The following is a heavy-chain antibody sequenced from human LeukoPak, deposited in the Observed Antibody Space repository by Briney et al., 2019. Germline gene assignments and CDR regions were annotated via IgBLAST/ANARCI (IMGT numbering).Heavy chain of an antibody. J-gene: IGHJ4*02. CDR1: GFTFSNAW. V-gene: IGHV3-15*01. CDR2: IKSKTDGGTT. Sequence: PGGSLRLSCAASGFTFSNAWMSWVRQAPGKGRGWVGRIKSKTDGGTTDYAAPVKGRFTISRDDSKNTLYLQINSLKTEHTAVYYCTPEGYCSTTTCNSGHWGQGTVVTVSS. CDR3: TPEGYCSTTTCNSGH. D-gene: IGHD2-2*02.